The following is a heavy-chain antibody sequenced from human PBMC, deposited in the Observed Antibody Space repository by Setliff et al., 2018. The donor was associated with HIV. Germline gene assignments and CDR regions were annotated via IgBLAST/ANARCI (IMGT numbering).Heavy chain of an antibody. Sequence: SETLSLTCTVSGGSISSSYWTWTRQPPGKGLEWIGNIHYSGSTNYNPSLKSRVTISVDTSRSQFSLKLSSVTAADTAVYYCARVGSYWTQFDYWGQGTLVTVSS. CDR2: IHYSGST. D-gene: IGHD2-15*01. CDR1: GGSISSSY. V-gene: IGHV4-59*01. J-gene: IGHJ4*01. CDR3: ARVGSYWTQFDY.